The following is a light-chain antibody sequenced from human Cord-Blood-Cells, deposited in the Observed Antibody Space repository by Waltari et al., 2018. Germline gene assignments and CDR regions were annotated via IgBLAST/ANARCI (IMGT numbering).Light chain of an antibody. J-gene: IGLJ3*02. V-gene: IGLV3-25*03. CDR1: ALPKQY. CDR2: KDS. Sequence: SYELTQPPPVSVSPGQTARITCSGDALPKQYAYWYQQKPGQAPALVIYKDSERPSGLPERFSGSSSGTTVTLTISGVQAEDEADYYCQSADSSGTWVFGGGTKLTVL. CDR3: QSADSSGTWV.